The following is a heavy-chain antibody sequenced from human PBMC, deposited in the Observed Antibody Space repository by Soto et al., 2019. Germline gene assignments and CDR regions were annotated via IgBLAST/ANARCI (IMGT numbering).Heavy chain of an antibody. Sequence: QSGPNAGEPTQTLTLTCTFSGFSLSTSGMCVSWIRQPPGKALEWLARIDWDDDKYYSTSLKTRLTISKDTSKNQVVLTMTNMDPVDTATYYCARIIPEGGYCSGGSCYLDAFDIWGQGTMVTVSS. V-gene: IGHV2-70*11. CDR3: ARIIPEGGYCSGGSCYLDAFDI. CDR2: IDWDDDK. CDR1: GFSLSTSGMC. D-gene: IGHD2-15*01. J-gene: IGHJ3*02.